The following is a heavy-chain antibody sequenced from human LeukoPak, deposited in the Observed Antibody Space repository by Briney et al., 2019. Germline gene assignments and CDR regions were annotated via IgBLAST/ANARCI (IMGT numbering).Heavy chain of an antibody. CDR2: INPNSVGT. CDR3: ARGQGLRSDDAFDI. Sequence: ASVKVSCKASGYTFTGYYIHWVRQAPGQGLEWMGWINPNSVGTNYAQKFQGRVTMTRDTSNSTAYMELSRLRSDDTAVYYCARGQGLRSDDAFDIWGQGTMVTVSS. D-gene: IGHD3-3*01. V-gene: IGHV1-2*02. J-gene: IGHJ3*02. CDR1: GYTFTGYY.